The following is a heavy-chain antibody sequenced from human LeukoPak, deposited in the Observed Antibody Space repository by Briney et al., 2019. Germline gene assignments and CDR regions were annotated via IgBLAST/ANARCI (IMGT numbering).Heavy chain of an antibody. V-gene: IGHV4-39*01. CDR3: ARQRCSSSSCSTFYYYGMDV. J-gene: IGHJ6*02. CDR1: GGSISSSTYY. D-gene: IGHD2-2*02. CDR2: IYYSGST. Sequence: SETLSLTCTVSGGSISSSTYYWGWIRQAPGKGLEWIGSIYYSGSTYYNPSLKSRVTISVDTSKDQFSLKLSSVTAADTAVYYCARQRCSSSSCSTFYYYGMDVWGQGTTVTVSS.